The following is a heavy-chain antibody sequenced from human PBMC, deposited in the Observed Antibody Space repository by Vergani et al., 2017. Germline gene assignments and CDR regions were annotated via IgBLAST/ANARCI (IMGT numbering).Heavy chain of an antibody. Sequence: QVQVVQSGAEVKKSGASVTVSCKTSGYTFSNYYMHWVRQAPGQGLEWMGIINPSGGHTNYAQKFQGRVTMTRDTYTSTVYMELSSLRSEDTAIYYCARGDYGILTGYRYWGQGTLVTVSA. J-gene: IGHJ4*02. D-gene: IGHD3-9*01. CDR3: ARGDYGILTGYRY. CDR2: INPSGGHT. V-gene: IGHV1-46*03. CDR1: GYTFSNYY.